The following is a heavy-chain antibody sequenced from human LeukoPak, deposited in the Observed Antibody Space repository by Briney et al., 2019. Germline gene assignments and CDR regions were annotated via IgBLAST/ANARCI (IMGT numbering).Heavy chain of an antibody. V-gene: IGHV3-49*03. D-gene: IGHD6-19*01. Sequence: PGGSLRLSCTASGFTFGDYAVSWFRQAPGKGLDWVGFIRSKANGGTIQYAASVKGRFTISRDDSKSIAYLQMNSLKTEDTAVYYCSRGVSSGWCYFDYWGQGTLVTVPS. CDR3: SRGVSSGWCYFDY. J-gene: IGHJ4*02. CDR2: IRSKANGGTI. CDR1: GFTFGDYA.